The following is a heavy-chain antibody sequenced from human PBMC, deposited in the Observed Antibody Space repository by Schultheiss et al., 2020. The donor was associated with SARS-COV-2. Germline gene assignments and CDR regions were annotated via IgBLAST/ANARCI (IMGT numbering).Heavy chain of an antibody. CDR3: ARGSGYSNWYFDL. D-gene: IGHD3-22*01. CDR2: IYYSGST. Sequence: SQTLSLTCTVSGGSISSYYWSWIRQPPGKGLEWIGSIYYSGSTYYNPSLKSRVTISVDTSKNQFSLKLSSVTAADTAVYYCARGSGYSNWYFDLWGRGTLVTVSS. J-gene: IGHJ2*01. CDR1: GGSISSYY. V-gene: IGHV4-59*01.